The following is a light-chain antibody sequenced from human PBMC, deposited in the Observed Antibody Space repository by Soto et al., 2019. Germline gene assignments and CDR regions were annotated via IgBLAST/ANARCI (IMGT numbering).Light chain of an antibody. Sequence: EVVLTQSPATLSLSPGERATLSCRASENVRTFVDWYQQKPGQAPRLLIYGASNRATGIPARFSGSGSGIDFTLTISNLEPEDFAVYYCQQHSHWPPWTFGQGTRVKIQ. CDR2: GAS. CDR3: QQHSHWPPWT. J-gene: IGKJ1*01. V-gene: IGKV3-11*01. CDR1: ENVRTF.